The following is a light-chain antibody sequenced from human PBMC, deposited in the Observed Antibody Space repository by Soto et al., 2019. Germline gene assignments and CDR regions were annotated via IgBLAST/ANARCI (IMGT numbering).Light chain of an antibody. Sequence: EIGMTQSPATLSVSPGERATLSCRASQSVSSNLAWYQQKPGQAPRLLIYGASNRATGIPDSLSGSGSGTDFTLTISRLEPEDFAVYYCQQYGSPGTFGQGTKVDIK. CDR3: QQYGSPGT. CDR1: QSVSSN. V-gene: IGKV3-20*01. J-gene: IGKJ1*01. CDR2: GAS.